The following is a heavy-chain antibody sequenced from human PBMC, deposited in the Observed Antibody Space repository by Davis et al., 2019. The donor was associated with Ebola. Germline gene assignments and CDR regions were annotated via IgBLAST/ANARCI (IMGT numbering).Heavy chain of an antibody. CDR2: IIPIFGTA. D-gene: IGHD6-13*01. V-gene: IGHV1-69*06. Sequence: SVKVSCKASGGTFSSYAISWVRQAPGQGLEWMGGIIPIFGTANYAQKFQGRVTITADKSTSTAYMELSSLRSEDTAVYYCALATTAGSWPRKYYYYGMDVWGQGTTVTVSS. CDR1: GGTFSSYA. CDR3: ALATTAGSWPRKYYYYGMDV. J-gene: IGHJ6*02.